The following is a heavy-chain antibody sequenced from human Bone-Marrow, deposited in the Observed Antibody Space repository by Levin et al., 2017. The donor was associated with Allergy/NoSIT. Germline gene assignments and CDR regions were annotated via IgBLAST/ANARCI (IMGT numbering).Heavy chain of an antibody. Sequence: GESLKISCKASGYTFTSFLLHWVRQAPGQGPEWVGLINPSSGGTIYAQKFQGRVTMTRDTSTSTVYMELSSLRSEDTAVYYCARDTVVVANTRGFDSWGQGTMVTVSS. D-gene: IGHD3-22*01. CDR3: ARDTVVVANTRGFDS. CDR1: GYTFTSFL. V-gene: IGHV1-46*01. J-gene: IGHJ3*02. CDR2: INPSSGGT.